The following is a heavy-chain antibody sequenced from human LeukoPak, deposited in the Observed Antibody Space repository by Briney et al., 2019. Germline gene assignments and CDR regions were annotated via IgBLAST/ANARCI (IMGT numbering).Heavy chain of an antibody. J-gene: IGHJ6*03. CDR1: GGSISSSNW. CDR2: IKQDGSEK. CDR3: SRHLFRHYGSGTYSTHYYYYYYMDV. D-gene: IGHD3-10*01. Sequence: GTLSLTCAVSGGSISSSNWWTWVRQAPGKGLEWVANIKQDGSEKYYVDSVKGRFTISRDNTKYSLSLQMNSLRAGDTAMYYCSRHLFRHYGSGTYSTHYYYYYYMDVWGKGTTVTVSS. V-gene: IGHV3-7*01.